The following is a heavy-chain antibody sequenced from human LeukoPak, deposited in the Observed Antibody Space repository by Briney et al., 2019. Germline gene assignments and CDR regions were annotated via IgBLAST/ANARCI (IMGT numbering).Heavy chain of an antibody. CDR1: GFTVSSNY. CDR2: LYSGGNS. V-gene: IGHV3-53*01. D-gene: IGHD5-18*01. CDR3: ARESRREGYGFDY. Sequence: GSLRLSCAASGFTVSSNYMSWVRQAPGKGLEWVSILYSGGNSYYADSVKGRFTISRDNSKNTLYLQMKSLRAEDTAVYYCARESRREGYGFDYWGQGTLVTVSS. J-gene: IGHJ4*02.